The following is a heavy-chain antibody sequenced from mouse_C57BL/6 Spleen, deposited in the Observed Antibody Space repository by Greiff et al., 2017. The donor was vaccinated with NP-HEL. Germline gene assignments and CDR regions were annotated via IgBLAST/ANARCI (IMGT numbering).Heavy chain of an antibody. D-gene: IGHD1-1*01. J-gene: IGHJ4*01. CDR1: GYAFSSYW. CDR3: ARSNYYGSSADYYAMDY. V-gene: IGHV1-80*01. CDR2: IYPGDGDT. Sequence: VQLQQSGAELVKPGASVKISCKASGYAFSSYWMNWVKQRPGKGLEWIGQIYPGDGDTNYNGKFKGKATLTADKSSSTAYMQLSSLTSEDSAVYFCARSNYYGSSADYYAMDYWGQGTSVTVSS.